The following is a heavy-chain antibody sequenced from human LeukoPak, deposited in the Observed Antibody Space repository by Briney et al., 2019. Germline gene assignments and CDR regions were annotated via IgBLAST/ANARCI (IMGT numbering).Heavy chain of an antibody. V-gene: IGHV4-39*07. D-gene: IGHD3-10*01. CDR1: GGSISSSSDY. Sequence: SETLSLTCTVSGGSISSSSDYWGWIRQPPGKGLEWIGSIYYSGSTYYNPSLKSRVTISVDTSKNQFSLKLSSVTAADTAVYYCARLLWFEPLGSYYFDYWGQGTLVTVSS. CDR3: ARLLWFEPLGSYYFDY. CDR2: IYYSGST. J-gene: IGHJ4*02.